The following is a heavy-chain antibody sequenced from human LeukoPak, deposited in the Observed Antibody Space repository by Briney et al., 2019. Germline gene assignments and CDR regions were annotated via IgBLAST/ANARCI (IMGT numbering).Heavy chain of an antibody. CDR2: ISSSGSTI. Sequence: PGGSLRLSCAASGFTFSDYYMSWIRQAPGKGLEWVSYISSSGSTIYYADSVKGRFTISRDNAKNSLSLQMNSLKPEDTALYYCAKGPGLGAGKRYLDLWGRGTLVIVSS. CDR1: GFTFSDYY. CDR3: AKGPGLGAGKRYLDL. D-gene: IGHD6-13*01. V-gene: IGHV3-11*01. J-gene: IGHJ2*01.